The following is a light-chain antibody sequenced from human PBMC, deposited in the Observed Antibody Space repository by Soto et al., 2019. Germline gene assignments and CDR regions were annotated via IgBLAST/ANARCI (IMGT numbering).Light chain of an antibody. Sequence: EIVLTQSPGTLSLSPGERATLSCRASQSVNTNYLAWYQQKSGSAHRLVIFGASSRATGIPDRFSGSGSGTDFTLTISRLEPEDFAAYFCQQYGSSPITFGQGTRLEIK. CDR2: GAS. CDR1: QSVNTNY. V-gene: IGKV3-20*01. J-gene: IGKJ5*01. CDR3: QQYGSSPIT.